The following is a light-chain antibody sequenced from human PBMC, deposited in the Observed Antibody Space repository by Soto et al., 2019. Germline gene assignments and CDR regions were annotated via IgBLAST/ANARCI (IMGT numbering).Light chain of an antibody. CDR1: QGISTY. CDR2: AAS. V-gene: IGKV1-39*01. CDR3: QQSYSTPWT. Sequence: IQMTQSPSSLSASVGDRFTITCRASQGISTYLNWYQQKPGKAPKLLIYAASSLQSGVPSRFSGSGSGTDFTLTISSLQPEDFATYYCQQSYSTPWTFGQGTKVDIK. J-gene: IGKJ1*01.